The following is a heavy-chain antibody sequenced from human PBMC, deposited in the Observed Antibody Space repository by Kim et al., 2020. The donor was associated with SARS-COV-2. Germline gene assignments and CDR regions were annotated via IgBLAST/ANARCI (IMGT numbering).Heavy chain of an antibody. J-gene: IGHJ4*02. D-gene: IGHD2-21*02. CDR3: ARGPPIGGGDCYSH. Sequence: TPSLNGRVTIPIDTSKNQFSLKLSSVTAADTAVYYCARGPPIGGGDCYSHWGQGTLVTVSS. V-gene: IGHV4-30-2*05.